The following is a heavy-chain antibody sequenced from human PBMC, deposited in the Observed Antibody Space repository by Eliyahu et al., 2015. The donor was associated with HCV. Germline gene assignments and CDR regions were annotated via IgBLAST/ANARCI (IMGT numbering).Heavy chain of an antibody. D-gene: IGHD6-13*01. J-gene: IGHJ4*02. CDR3: AKPLSSSWYPGRAHARYY. Sequence: QVQLVESGGGVVQPGRSLRLSCAASGFTFSSYGMHWVRQAPGKGLEWVAVISYDGSNKYYADPVKGRFTISRDNSKNTLYLQMNSLRAEDTAVYYCAKPLSSSWYPGRAHARYYWGQGTLVTVSS. CDR1: GFTFSSYG. CDR2: ISYDGSNK. V-gene: IGHV3-30*18.